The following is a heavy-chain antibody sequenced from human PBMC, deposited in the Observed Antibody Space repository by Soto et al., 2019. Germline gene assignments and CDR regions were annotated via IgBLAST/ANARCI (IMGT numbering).Heavy chain of an antibody. D-gene: IGHD5-12*01. Sequence: GSLRLSCAASVFTCSSYAMHWVRQAPGKGLEWVAVISYDGSNKYYADSVKGRFTISRDNSKNTLYLQMNSLRAEDTAVYYCARAGRGYSGYERAGDYWGQGTLVTVSS. CDR2: ISYDGSNK. J-gene: IGHJ4*02. CDR3: ARAGRGYSGYERAGDY. V-gene: IGHV3-30-3*01. CDR1: VFTCSSYA.